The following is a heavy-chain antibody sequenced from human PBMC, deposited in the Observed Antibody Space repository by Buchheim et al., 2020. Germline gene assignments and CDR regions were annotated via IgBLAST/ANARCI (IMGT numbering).Heavy chain of an antibody. D-gene: IGHD5-12*01. CDR1: GFTFSSYS. Sequence: EVQLVESGGGLVQPGGSLRLSCAASGFTFSSYSMNWVRQAPGKGLEGVSYISSSSSTIYYADSVKGRFTISRDNAKNSLYLQMNSLRDEDTAVYYCSSTSVDPRTWGYCYGMDVWGQGTT. CDR3: SSTSVDPRTWGYCYGMDV. V-gene: IGHV3-48*02. J-gene: IGHJ6*02. CDR2: ISSSSSTI.